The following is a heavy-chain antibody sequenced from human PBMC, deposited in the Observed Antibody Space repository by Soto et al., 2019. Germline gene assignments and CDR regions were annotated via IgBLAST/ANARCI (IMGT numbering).Heavy chain of an antibody. Sequence: QVQLVESGGGVVQPGRSLRLSCAASGFAFSSYAMHWVRQAPGKGLEWVEVISYDGSNKYYANSVKGRFTISRDTSKNTLYLQMTSLRAEDPAVYYSARDLCGSEDWGQGTLVTVSS. CDR3: ARDLCGSED. CDR2: ISYDGSNK. J-gene: IGHJ4*02. V-gene: IGHV3-30-3*01. CDR1: GFAFSSYA. D-gene: IGHD3-10*01.